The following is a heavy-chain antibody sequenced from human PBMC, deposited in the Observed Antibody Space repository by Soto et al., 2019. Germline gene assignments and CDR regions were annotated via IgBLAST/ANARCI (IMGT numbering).Heavy chain of an antibody. CDR3: ARVPPLRYCSSTSCFWRYFDY. CDR1: GFTFSSYA. Sequence: QVQLVESGGGVVQPGRSLRLSCAASGFTFSSYAMHWVRQAPGKGLEWVAVISYDGSNKYYADSVKGRFTISRDNSKNTLYLQMNSLRAEDTAVYYLARVPPLRYCSSTSCFWRYFDYWGQGTLVTVSS. D-gene: IGHD2-2*01. V-gene: IGHV3-30-3*01. J-gene: IGHJ4*02. CDR2: ISYDGSNK.